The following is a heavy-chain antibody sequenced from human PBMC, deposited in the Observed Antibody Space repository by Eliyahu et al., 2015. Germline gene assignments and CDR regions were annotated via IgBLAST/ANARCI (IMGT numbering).Heavy chain of an antibody. D-gene: IGHD2-15*01. J-gene: IGHJ3*02. CDR3: ARWSPRLDAFDI. Sequence: EVQLLESGGGLVQPGVSLXLSCXASGXSFSPSAMGXVRXTXRKGLEWVSVFXAFNGGGGGTFYPDSLKGRFTISRDNSKNTLYLQMNSLRAEDTAVYYCARWSPRLDAFDIWGQGTTVTVSS. CDR1: GXSFSPSA. CDR2: FNGGGGGT. V-gene: IGHV3-23*01.